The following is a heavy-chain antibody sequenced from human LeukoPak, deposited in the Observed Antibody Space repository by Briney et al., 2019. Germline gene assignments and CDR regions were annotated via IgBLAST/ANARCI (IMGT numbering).Heavy chain of an antibody. Sequence: ASVKVSCKASGYTFTSYGISWVRQAPGQGLERMGWISAYNGNTNYAQKLQGRVTMTTDTSTSTAYMELRSLRSDDTAVYYCARVGDDSSGYYLPSNLDYWGQGTLVTVSS. CDR2: ISAYNGNT. J-gene: IGHJ4*02. CDR3: ARVGDDSSGYYLPSNLDY. CDR1: GYTFTSYG. V-gene: IGHV1-18*01. D-gene: IGHD3-22*01.